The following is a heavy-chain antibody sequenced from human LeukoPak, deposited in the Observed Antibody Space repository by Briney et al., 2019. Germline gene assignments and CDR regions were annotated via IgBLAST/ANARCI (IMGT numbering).Heavy chain of an antibody. V-gene: IGHV3-30*02. J-gene: IGHJ5*02. CDR3: AKDPNLGDAPNWFDP. CDR2: IRYDGSNK. D-gene: IGHD1-26*01. Sequence: GGSLRLSCAASGFTFSSYGMHWVRQAPGKGLEWVAFIRYDGSNKYYADSVRGRFTISRDNSKNTLYLQMNSLRAEDTAVYYCAKDPNLGDAPNWFDPWGQGTLVTVSS. CDR1: GFTFSSYG.